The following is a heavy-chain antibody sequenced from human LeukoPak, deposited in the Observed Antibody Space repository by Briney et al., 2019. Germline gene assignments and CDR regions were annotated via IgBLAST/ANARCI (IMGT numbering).Heavy chain of an antibody. CDR2: IYYSGST. Sequence: PSETLSLTCTVSGGSLSSSSYYWGWIRQPPGKGLEWIGSIYYSGSTYYNPSLKSRVTISVDTSKNQFSLKLSSVTAADTAVYYCARTYYDILTGYYPDYWGQGTLVTVSS. CDR1: GGSLSSSSYY. V-gene: IGHV4-39*01. J-gene: IGHJ4*02. CDR3: ARTYYDILTGYYPDY. D-gene: IGHD3-9*01.